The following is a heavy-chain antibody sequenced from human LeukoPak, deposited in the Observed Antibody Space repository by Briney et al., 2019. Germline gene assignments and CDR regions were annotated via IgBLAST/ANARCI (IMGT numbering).Heavy chain of an antibody. D-gene: IGHD6-13*01. CDR2: ISAYNGNT. Sequence: ASVKVSCKASGYTFTGYGISWVRQAPGQGLEWMGWISAYNGNTNYAQKLQGRVTMTTDTSTSTAYMELRSLRSDDTAVYYCARGRESEYSSSWYSVEYYFDYWGQGTLVTVSS. CDR3: ARGRESEYSSSWYSVEYYFDY. J-gene: IGHJ4*02. V-gene: IGHV1-18*01. CDR1: GYTFTGYG.